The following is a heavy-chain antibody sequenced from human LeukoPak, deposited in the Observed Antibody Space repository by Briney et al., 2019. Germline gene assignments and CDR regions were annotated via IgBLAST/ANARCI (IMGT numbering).Heavy chain of an antibody. D-gene: IGHD2-2*01. CDR1: GFTFSSYG. CDR2: IRYDGSNK. CDR3: AKDLGYCSSTSCYWWYHYMDV. J-gene: IGHJ6*03. Sequence: PGGSLRLSCAASGFTFSSYGMHWVRQAPGKGLEWVAFIRYDGSNKYYADSVKGRFTISRDNSKNTLYLQMNSLRAEDTALYYCAKDLGYCSSTSCYWWYHYMDVWGKGTTVTVSS. V-gene: IGHV3-30*02.